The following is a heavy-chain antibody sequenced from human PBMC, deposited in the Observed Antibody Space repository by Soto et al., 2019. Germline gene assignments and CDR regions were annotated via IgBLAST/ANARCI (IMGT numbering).Heavy chain of an antibody. J-gene: IGHJ5*02. CDR3: ARVGYYDFWSGYYGWFDP. CDR1: GGSISSYY. Sequence: QVQLQESGPGLVKPSETLSLTCTVSGGSISSYYWSWIRQPPGKGLEWIGYIYYSGSTNYNPSLKSRVTISVDTYKNQFSLKLSSVTAADTAVYYCARVGYYDFWSGYYGWFDPWGQGTLVTVSS. D-gene: IGHD3-3*01. CDR2: IYYSGST. V-gene: IGHV4-59*01.